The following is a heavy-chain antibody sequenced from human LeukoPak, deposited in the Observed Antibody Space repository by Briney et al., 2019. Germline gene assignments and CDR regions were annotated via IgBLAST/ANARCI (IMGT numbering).Heavy chain of an antibody. Sequence: SETLSLTCTVSGGSISSGDYYWSWIRQPPGKGLEWIGYIYYSGSTYYNPSLKSRVTISVDTSKNQFSLKLSSVTAADTAVYYCARVHVVYHQNAFDIWGQGTMVTVSS. CDR1: GGSISSGDYY. J-gene: IGHJ3*02. D-gene: IGHD3-22*01. CDR2: IYYSGST. CDR3: ARVHVVYHQNAFDI. V-gene: IGHV4-30-4*08.